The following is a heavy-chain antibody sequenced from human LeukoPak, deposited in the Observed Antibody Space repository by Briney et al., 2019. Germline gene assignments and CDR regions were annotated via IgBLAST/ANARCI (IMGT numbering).Heavy chain of an antibody. D-gene: IGHD4-23*01. CDR3: ARGPSTTVEHYYYYGMDV. Sequence: SETLSLTCAVYGGSFSGYYWSWIRQPPGKGLEWIGEISHSGSTNYNPSLKSRVTISVDTSKNQFSLKLSSVTAADTAVYYCARGPSTTVEHYYYYGMDVWGQGTTVTVSS. CDR1: GGSFSGYY. CDR2: ISHSGST. J-gene: IGHJ6*02. V-gene: IGHV4-34*01.